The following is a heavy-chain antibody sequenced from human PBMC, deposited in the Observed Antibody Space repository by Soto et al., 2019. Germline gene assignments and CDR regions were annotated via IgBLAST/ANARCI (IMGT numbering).Heavy chain of an antibody. CDR3: ASNDEGGSRL. CDR1: GFTIRGFA. Sequence: EVQLVESGGGLVKPGGSLRISCVGSGFTIRGFAMNWVRQAPGKGLEWVSSISGGGEDRVYADSMKGRFTISSANVKNSLSLETTCLRAEDTAIYFCASNDEGGSRLWGQGTLVTVSS. J-gene: IGHJ4*02. CDR2: ISGGGEDR. V-gene: IGHV3-21*06. D-gene: IGHD2-8*01.